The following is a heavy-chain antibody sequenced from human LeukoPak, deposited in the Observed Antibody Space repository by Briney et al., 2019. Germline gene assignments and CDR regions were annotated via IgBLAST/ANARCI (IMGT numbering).Heavy chain of an antibody. J-gene: IGHJ4*02. CDR1: GFTFSDYY. CDR2: ISSSGSTI. CDR3: ARSIVVVTATLDY. D-gene: IGHD2-21*02. Sequence: PGGSLRPSCAASGFTFSDYYMSWVRHAPGKGLEWVSYISSSGSTIYYADSVKGRFTISRDNAKNSLYLQMNSLRAEDTAVYYCARSIVVVTATLDYWGQGTLVTVSS. V-gene: IGHV3-11*01.